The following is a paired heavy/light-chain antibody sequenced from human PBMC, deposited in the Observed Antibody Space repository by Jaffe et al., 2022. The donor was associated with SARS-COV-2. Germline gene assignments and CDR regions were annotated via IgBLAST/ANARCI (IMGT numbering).Heavy chain of an antibody. J-gene: IGHJ4*02. D-gene: IGHD1-26*01. CDR2: IYSGGST. Sequence: EVQLVESGGGLIQPGGSLRLSCAASGFTVSSNYMSWVRQAPGKGLEWVSVIYSGGSTYYADSVKGRFTISRDNSKNTLYLQMNSLRAGDTALYYCARGIITKWELLEKWGQGTLVTVSS. V-gene: IGHV3-53*01. CDR3: ARGIITKWELLEK. CDR1: GFTVSSNY.
Light chain of an antibody. V-gene: IGKV3-15*01. CDR1: QRVSSD. CDR2: GAS. CDR3: QQYNNWPPELT. Sequence: EIVMTQSPATLSVSPGERATLSCRASQRVSSDLAWYQQKPGQAPRLLIYGASTRAPGIPARFSGSGSGTEFTLTISSLQSEDFAVYYCQQYNNWPPELTFGGGTKVEIK. J-gene: IGKJ4*01.